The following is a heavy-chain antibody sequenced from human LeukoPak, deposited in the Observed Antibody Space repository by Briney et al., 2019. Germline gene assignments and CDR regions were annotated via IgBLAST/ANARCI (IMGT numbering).Heavy chain of an antibody. D-gene: IGHD4-11*01. J-gene: IGHJ6*02. CDR3: ARGSLYSNYEHYYYGMDV. V-gene: IGHV3-33*01. Sequence: PGGSLRLSRAASGFTFSSYGMHWVRQAPGKGLEWVAVIWYDGSNKYYADSVKGRFTISRDNSKNTLYLQMNSLRAEDTAVYYCARGSLYSNYEHYYYGMDVWGQGTTVTVSS. CDR1: GFTFSSYG. CDR2: IWYDGSNK.